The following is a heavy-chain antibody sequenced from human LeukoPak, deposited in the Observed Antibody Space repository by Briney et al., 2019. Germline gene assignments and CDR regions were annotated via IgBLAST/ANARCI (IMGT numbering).Heavy chain of an antibody. Sequence: SETLSLTCIVSGGSISSSSYYWGWIRQPPGKELEWIGSIYYSGSTYYNPSLKSRVTISVDTSKIQFSLKLSSVTAADTAVYYCARFSYYYYYMDVWGKGTTVIVSS. J-gene: IGHJ6*03. CDR3: ARFSYYYYYMDV. CDR2: IYYSGST. V-gene: IGHV4-39*01. CDR1: GGSISSSSYY.